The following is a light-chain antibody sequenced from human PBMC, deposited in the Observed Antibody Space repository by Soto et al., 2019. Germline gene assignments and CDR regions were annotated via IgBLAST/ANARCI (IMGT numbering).Light chain of an antibody. CDR1: QGISSY. Sequence: DSQLTQSPSFLSASVGDGVTITCRASQGISSYLAWYQQKPGKAPKLLIYAASTLQSGVPSRFSGSGSGTEFTLTISSLQPEDFATYYCQQLNSYPITFGQGTRLEI. CDR3: QQLNSYPIT. J-gene: IGKJ5*01. V-gene: IGKV1-9*01. CDR2: AAS.